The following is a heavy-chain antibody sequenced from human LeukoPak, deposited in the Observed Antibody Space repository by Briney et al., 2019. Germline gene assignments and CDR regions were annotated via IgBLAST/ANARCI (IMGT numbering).Heavy chain of an antibody. CDR3: VKVPLSISYFDY. CDR2: ISSNGGST. Sequence: GGSVRLSCTASGFTFSNYAMYWVRQAPGKGLEYVSAISSNGGSTYYADSVKGRFTISRDNSKNTLFLQMSSLRAEDTAVYYCVKVPLSISYFDYWGQGTLVTVSS. V-gene: IGHV3-64D*09. CDR1: GFTFSNYA. D-gene: IGHD3-10*01. J-gene: IGHJ4*02.